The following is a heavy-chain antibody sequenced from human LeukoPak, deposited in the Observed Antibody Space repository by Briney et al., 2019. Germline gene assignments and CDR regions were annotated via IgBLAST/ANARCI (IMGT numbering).Heavy chain of an antibody. CDR2: IIPIFGTA. CDR3: ARDREAVAAY. CDR1: GGTFSSYA. Sequence: SVKVSCKASGGTFSSYAISWVRQAPGQGLEWMGGIIPIFGTANYAQKFQGRVTITADKSTSTAYMELRSLRSDDTAVYYCARDREAVAAYWGQGTLVTVSS. D-gene: IGHD6-19*01. V-gene: IGHV1-69*06. J-gene: IGHJ4*02.